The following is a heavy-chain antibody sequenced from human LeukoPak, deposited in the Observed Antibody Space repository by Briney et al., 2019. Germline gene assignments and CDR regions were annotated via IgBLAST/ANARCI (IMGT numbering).Heavy chain of an antibody. D-gene: IGHD1-26*01. Sequence: SGTLSLTCAVSGYSISSGYYWGWIRQPPGKGLEWIGSIYHSGSTYYNPSLKSRVTISVDTSKNQFSLKLSSVTAADTAVYYCARDPPRGASDYWGQGTLVTVSS. V-gene: IGHV4-38-2*02. CDR1: GYSISSGYY. J-gene: IGHJ4*02. CDR2: IYHSGST. CDR3: ARDPPRGASDY.